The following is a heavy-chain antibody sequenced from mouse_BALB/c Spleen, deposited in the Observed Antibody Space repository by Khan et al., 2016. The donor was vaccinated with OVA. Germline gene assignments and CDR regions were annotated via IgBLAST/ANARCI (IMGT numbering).Heavy chain of an antibody. CDR3: ARRGRRWDFDY. CDR2: INPSTAYT. J-gene: IGHJ2*01. D-gene: IGHD1-1*01. Sequence: QVHVKQSGAELAKPGASVKMSCKASGYTFINYWILWVKQRPGQGLEWIGYINPSTAYTEYNQNFNDKATLTADKSSRTASMQLSSLTSEDSAVYYCARRGRRWDFDYWGQGTTLTVSS. V-gene: IGHV1-7*01. CDR1: GYTFINYW.